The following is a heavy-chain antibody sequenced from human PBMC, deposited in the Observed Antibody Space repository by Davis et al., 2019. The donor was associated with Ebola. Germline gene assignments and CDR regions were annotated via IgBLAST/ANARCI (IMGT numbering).Heavy chain of an antibody. Sequence: PGGSLRLSCAASGFTFSSYGMHWVRQAPGKGLEWVANIKQDGSEKYYVDSVKGRFTISRDNAKNSLYLQMNSLRAEDTALYYCARNYYDSSGYPIFGAFDIWGQGTMVTVSS. CDR3: ARNYYDSSGYPIFGAFDI. CDR2: IKQDGSEK. D-gene: IGHD3-22*01. V-gene: IGHV3-7*03. CDR1: GFTFSSYG. J-gene: IGHJ3*02.